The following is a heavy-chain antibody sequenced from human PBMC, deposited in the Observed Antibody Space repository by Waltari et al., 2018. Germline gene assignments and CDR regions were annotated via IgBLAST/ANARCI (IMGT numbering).Heavy chain of an antibody. CDR1: GYTFTSYY. J-gene: IGHJ4*02. Sequence: QVQLVQSGAEVKKPGASVKVSCKASGYTFTSYYMHWGGQAPGQGLEWMRISNPSGGSTSYAQKFQGRVTMTRDTSTSTVYMELSSLRSEDTAVYYCARGEQQLVLDYWGQGTLVTVSS. CDR2: SNPSGGST. D-gene: IGHD6-13*01. V-gene: IGHV1-46*03. CDR3: ARGEQQLVLDY.